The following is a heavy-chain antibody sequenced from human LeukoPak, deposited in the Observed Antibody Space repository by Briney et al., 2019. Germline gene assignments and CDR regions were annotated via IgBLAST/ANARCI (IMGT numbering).Heavy chain of an antibody. CDR2: ISSSSSYI. V-gene: IGHV3-21*01. D-gene: IGHD3-22*01. J-gene: IGHJ3*02. CDR3: ARDYYGSSGYYYNDAFDI. Sequence: GGSLRLSCAASGFTFSSYSMNWVRQAPGKGLEWVSSISSSSSYIYYADSVKGRFTISRDNAKNSLYLQMNSLRAEDTAVYYCARDYYGSSGYYYNDAFDIWGQGTMVTVSS. CDR1: GFTFSSYS.